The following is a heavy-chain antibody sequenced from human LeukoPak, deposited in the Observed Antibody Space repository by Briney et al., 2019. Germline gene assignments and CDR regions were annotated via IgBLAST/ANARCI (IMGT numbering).Heavy chain of an antibody. Sequence: KPSETLSLTCTISGGSISSYYWNWIRQPPGKGLEWIGYIHYSGTTNYNPSLKSRVSVSVDTSKRQFSLRLSSVTAADTAVYYCARLTGYSSNWYGAFDIWGQGTMVTVSS. V-gene: IGHV4-59*08. J-gene: IGHJ3*02. D-gene: IGHD6-13*01. CDR1: GGSISSYY. CDR2: IHYSGTT. CDR3: ARLTGYSSNWYGAFDI.